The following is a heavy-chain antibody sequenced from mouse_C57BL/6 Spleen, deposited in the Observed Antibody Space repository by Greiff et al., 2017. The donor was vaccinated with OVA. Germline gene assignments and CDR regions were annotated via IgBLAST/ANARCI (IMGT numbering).Heavy chain of an antibody. Sequence: QVQLQQSGPELVKPGASVKISCKASGYAFSSSWMNWVKQRPGKGLEWIGRIYPGDGDTNYNGKFKGKATLTADKSSSTAYMQLSSLTSEDSAVYFCARSPGAVYYFDYWGQGTTLTVSS. D-gene: IGHD4-1*01. V-gene: IGHV1-82*01. CDR1: GYAFSSSW. J-gene: IGHJ2*01. CDR2: IYPGDGDT. CDR3: ARSPGAVYYFDY.